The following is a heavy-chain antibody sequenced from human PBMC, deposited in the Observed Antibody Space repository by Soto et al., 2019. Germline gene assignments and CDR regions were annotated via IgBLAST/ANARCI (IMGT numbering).Heavy chain of an antibody. D-gene: IGHD6-6*01. CDR1: GFTFSSYA. J-gene: IGHJ5*02. CDR3: ARDFEVYSSSSGLNWFDP. Sequence: GGSLRLSCAASGFTFSSYAMHWVRQAPGKGLEWVAVISYDGSNKYYADSVKGRFTISRDNSKNTLYLQMNSLRAEDTAVYYCARDFEVYSSSSGLNWFDPWGQGTLVTVSS. CDR2: ISYDGSNK. V-gene: IGHV3-30-3*01.